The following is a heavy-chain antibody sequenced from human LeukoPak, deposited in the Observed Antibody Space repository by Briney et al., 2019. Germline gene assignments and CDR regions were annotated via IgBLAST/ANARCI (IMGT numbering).Heavy chain of an antibody. J-gene: IGHJ4*02. CDR1: GFTFSSYG. D-gene: IGHD7-27*01. Sequence: QSGGSLRLSCAASGFTFSSYGMSWVRQAPGKGLEWVSYISRSGSTIYYADSVKGRFTIFRDNAKNSLYLQMNSLRAEDTADYCARVSLGIGRVFDYWGQGTLVTVSS. V-gene: IGHV3-48*04. CDR2: ISRSGSTI. CDR3: ARVSLGIGRVFDY.